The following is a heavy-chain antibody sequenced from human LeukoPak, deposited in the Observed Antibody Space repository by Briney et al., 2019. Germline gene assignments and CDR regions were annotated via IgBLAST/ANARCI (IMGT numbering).Heavy chain of an antibody. V-gene: IGHV3-23*01. CDR3: ARVRYRLAETYIDY. CDR1: GFTFDDYG. CDR2: IDGSGYNT. Sequence: GGSLRLSCAASGFTFDDYGMSWVRQAPGKGLEWVSSIDGSGYNTYYADSVKGRFTISRDNSKNTLYLQVSSLRAEDTAVYYCARVRYRLAETYIDYWGQGTLVTVSS. D-gene: IGHD3-16*01. J-gene: IGHJ4*02.